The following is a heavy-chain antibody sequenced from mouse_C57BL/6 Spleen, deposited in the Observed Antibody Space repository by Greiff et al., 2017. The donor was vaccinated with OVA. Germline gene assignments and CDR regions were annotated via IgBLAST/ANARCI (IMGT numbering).Heavy chain of an antibody. CDR2: IYPGSGST. CDR1: GYTFTSYW. J-gene: IGHJ4*01. V-gene: IGHV1-55*01. Sequence: QVQLKQPGAELVKPGASVKMSCKASGYTFTSYWITWVKQRPGQGLEWIGDIYPGSGSTNYNEKFKSKATLTVDTSSSTAYMQLSSLTSEDSAVYYCARSGDGYSYAMEYWGQGTSVTVSS. D-gene: IGHD2-3*01. CDR3: ARSGDGYSYAMEY.